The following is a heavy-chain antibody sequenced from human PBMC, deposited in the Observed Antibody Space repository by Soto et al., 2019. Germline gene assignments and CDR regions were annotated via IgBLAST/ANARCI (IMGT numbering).Heavy chain of an antibody. D-gene: IGHD3-3*01. V-gene: IGHV4-59*01. Sequence: QVQLQESGPGLVKPSETLSLTCTVSGGSISSYYWSWIRQPPGKGLEWIGYIYYSGSTNYNPSLESRVTISVDTSKNQFSLKLSSVTAADTAVYYCARGRFSGYYYYYYMDVWGKGTTVTVSS. CDR1: GGSISSYY. J-gene: IGHJ6*03. CDR2: IYYSGST. CDR3: ARGRFSGYYYYYYMDV.